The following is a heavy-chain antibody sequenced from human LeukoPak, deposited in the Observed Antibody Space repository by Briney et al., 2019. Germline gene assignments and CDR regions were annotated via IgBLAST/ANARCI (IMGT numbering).Heavy chain of an antibody. V-gene: IGHV3-23*01. CDR1: GFSFSNYA. J-gene: IGHJ4*02. Sequence: GGSLRLSCAVSGFSFSNYAMSWVRQAPGKERAWVSVISGSGDSTDYTYSVKGRFSISRDNSENTLYLQMNSLRAEDTAVYYCARDHRRLIVAGGPNSSAYWGQGILVIVSS. CDR2: ISGSGDST. D-gene: IGHD6-13*01. CDR3: ARDHRRLIVAGGPNSSAY.